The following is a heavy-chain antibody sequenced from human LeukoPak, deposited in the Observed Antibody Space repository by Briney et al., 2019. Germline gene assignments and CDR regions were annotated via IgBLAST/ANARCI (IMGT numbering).Heavy chain of an antibody. CDR2: ISYDGSKK. CDR3: AKELAAGGPQDY. V-gene: IGHV3-30*18. CDR1: GFTFSSFG. D-gene: IGHD6-13*01. J-gene: IGHJ4*02. Sequence: GRSLRLSCAASGFTFSSFGMHWVRQAPGKGLEWVTVISYDGSKKYYADSVKGRFTISRDNSKNTLYLQMNSLRVEDTAVYYCAKELAAGGPQDYWGQGTLVTVSS.